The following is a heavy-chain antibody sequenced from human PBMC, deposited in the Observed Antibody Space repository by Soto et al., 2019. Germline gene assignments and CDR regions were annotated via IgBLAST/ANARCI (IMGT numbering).Heavy chain of an antibody. Sequence: EVQLVESGGGLVQPGGSLRLSCAASGFTFNTYDMNWVRQAPGKGLEWVASITTSSAYIYYADSLKGRITISRDNAKNSLFLQMNSLRAEDAAVYYCVRSGTARLLRPSWFDTWGQGTLVTVSS. CDR3: VRSGTARLLRPSWFDT. CDR1: GFTFNTYD. CDR2: ITTSSAYI. D-gene: IGHD2-21*01. V-gene: IGHV3-21*01. J-gene: IGHJ5*02.